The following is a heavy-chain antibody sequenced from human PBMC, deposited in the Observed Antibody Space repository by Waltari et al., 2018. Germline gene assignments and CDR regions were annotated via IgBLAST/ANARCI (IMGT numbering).Heavy chain of an antibody. D-gene: IGHD2-8*01. V-gene: IGHV4-39*01. J-gene: IGHJ2*01. CDR1: GGSISSSSYY. Sequence: QLQLQESGPGLVKPSETLSLTCTVSGGSISSSSYYWGWIRQPPGKGLEWIGSIYYSGSTYYNPSLKSRGTIAVDTSKNQFSLKLSSVTAADTAVYYCARHPAMTIMLWYFDLWGRGTLVTVSS. CDR2: IYYSGST. CDR3: ARHPAMTIMLWYFDL.